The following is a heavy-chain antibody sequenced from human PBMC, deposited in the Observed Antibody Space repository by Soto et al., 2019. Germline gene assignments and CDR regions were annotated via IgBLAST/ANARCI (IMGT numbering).Heavy chain of an antibody. CDR2: IYYSGST. J-gene: IGHJ4*02. Sequence: SETLSLTCTVSGGSISSYYWSWIRQPPGKGLEWIGYIYYSGSTNYNPSLKSRVTISVDTSKNQFSLKLSSVTAADTAVYYCARRYGYSFDYWGQVTLVTVSS. V-gene: IGHV4-59*08. CDR1: GGSISSYY. CDR3: ARRYGYSFDY. D-gene: IGHD1-1*01.